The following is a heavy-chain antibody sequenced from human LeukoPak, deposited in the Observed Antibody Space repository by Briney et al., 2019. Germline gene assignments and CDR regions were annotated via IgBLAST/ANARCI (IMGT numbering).Heavy chain of an antibody. Sequence: PGGSLRLSCTASGFTFGDYAMSWFRQAPGKGLEWVGFIRSKAYGGTTEYAASVKGRFTISRDDSKSIAYLQMNSLKTEDTAVYYCTRDRLVLDNFYVWGSVFGYWGQGTLVTVSS. CDR2: IRSKAYGGTT. CDR3: TRDRLVLDNFYVWGSVFGY. D-gene: IGHD3-16*01. V-gene: IGHV3-49*03. J-gene: IGHJ4*02. CDR1: GFTFGDYA.